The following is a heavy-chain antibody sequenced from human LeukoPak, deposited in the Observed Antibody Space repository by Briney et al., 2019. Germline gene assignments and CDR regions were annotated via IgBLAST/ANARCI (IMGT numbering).Heavy chain of an antibody. CDR2: ISSSSSTI. CDR1: GFTFSSYS. Sequence: GESLKISCAASGFTFSSYSMNWVRQAPGKGLEWVSYISSSSSTIYYADSVKGRFTISRDNAKNSLYLQMNSLRDEDTAVYYCARDYYDSSPDAFDIWGQGTMVTVSS. D-gene: IGHD3-22*01. J-gene: IGHJ3*02. V-gene: IGHV3-48*02. CDR3: ARDYYDSSPDAFDI.